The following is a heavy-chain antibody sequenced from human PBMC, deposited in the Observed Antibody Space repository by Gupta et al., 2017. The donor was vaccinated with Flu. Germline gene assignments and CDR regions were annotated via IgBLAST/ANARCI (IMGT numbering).Heavy chain of an antibody. V-gene: IGHV3-48*01. CDR2: ISSSTITT. D-gene: IGHD2-2*01. CDR3: ARVSRDCVGTSCTKRDYYFGLDG. Sequence: QAPGKGLEWLSYISSSTITTYYADSVKGRFTISRDNAQNSLYLQMNSLRAEDTAAYFCARVSRDCVGTSCTKRDYYFGLDGWGQGTTVTVSS. J-gene: IGHJ6*02.